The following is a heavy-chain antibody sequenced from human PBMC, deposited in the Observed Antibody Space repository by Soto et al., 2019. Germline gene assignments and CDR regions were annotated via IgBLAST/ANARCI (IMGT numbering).Heavy chain of an antibody. D-gene: IGHD3-10*01. CDR1: GFTFDDYG. Sequence: PGGSLRLSCAASGFTFDDYGMSWVRQAPGKGLEWVSGINWNGGSTGYADSVKGRFTISRDNAKNSLYLQMNSLRAEDTALYYCARDRLRLLLWTSPDAFDIWGQGTMVTVSS. CDR2: INWNGGST. V-gene: IGHV3-20*04. CDR3: ARDRLRLLLWTSPDAFDI. J-gene: IGHJ3*02.